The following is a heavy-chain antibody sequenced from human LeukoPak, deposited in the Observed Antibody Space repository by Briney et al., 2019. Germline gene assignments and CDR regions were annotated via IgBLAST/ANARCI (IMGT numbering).Heavy chain of an antibody. Sequence: GGSLRLSCAASGFTFSSYVMIWVRQAPGKGLEWVAAISESGHATNYADSVKGRFTISRDNSKNTLYLQVNSLRAEDTAVYYCAKGSPCGGDCFSYFDYCGQGTRVTVSS. V-gene: IGHV3-23*01. CDR2: ISESGHAT. D-gene: IGHD2-21*02. CDR3: AKGSPCGGDCFSYFDY. CDR1: GFTFSSYV. J-gene: IGHJ4*02.